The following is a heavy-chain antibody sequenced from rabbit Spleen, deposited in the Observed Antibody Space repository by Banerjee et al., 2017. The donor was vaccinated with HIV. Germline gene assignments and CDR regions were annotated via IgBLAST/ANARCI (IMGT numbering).Heavy chain of an antibody. CDR2: MNTASGGD. D-gene: IGHD4-1*01. Sequence: QQQLVESGGGLVKPGASLTLTCKASGFDFSYGDVMCWVRQGPGKGLEWIACMNTASGGDVYATWAKGRFTISGASWTTVSLQMTSLTAADTATYFCARDLAGVIGWNFGLWGPGTLVTVS. J-gene: IGHJ4*01. CDR3: ARDLAGVIGWNFGL. V-gene: IGHV1S45*01. CDR1: GFDFSYGDV.